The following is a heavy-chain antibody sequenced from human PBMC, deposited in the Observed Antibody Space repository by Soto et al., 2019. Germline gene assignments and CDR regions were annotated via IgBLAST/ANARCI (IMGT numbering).Heavy chain of an antibody. CDR3: DSRGSQVWYFDL. D-gene: IGHD3-22*01. V-gene: IGHV4-59*08. CDR1: GGSISNYY. CDR2: IYYSGST. J-gene: IGHJ2*01. Sequence: SETLSLTCTVSGGSISNYYWSWIRQPPGKGLEWIGYIYYSGSTNYNPSLKSRVTISLDTSKNQFSLKLSSVTAADTAVYYYDSRGSQVWYFDLWGRGTLVTVSS.